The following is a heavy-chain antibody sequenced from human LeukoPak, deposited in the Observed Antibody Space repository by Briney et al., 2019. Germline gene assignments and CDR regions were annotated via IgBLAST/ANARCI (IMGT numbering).Heavy chain of an antibody. CDR1: GFTFRNYA. CDR3: ARLFGSGWPGYFYYAMDV. D-gene: IGHD6-19*01. CDR2: ISDNGLST. V-gene: IGHV3-23*01. J-gene: IGHJ6*02. Sequence: GGSLRLSCAASGFTFRNYAISWVRQAPGKGLEWVSSISDNGLSTSYARSVKGRFTISRDDAKNTLFLQMNSLRAEDTAVYYCARLFGSGWPGYFYYAMDVWGQGTTVAVSS.